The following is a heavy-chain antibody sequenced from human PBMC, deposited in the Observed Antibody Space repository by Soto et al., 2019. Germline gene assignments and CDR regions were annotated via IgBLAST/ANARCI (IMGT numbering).Heavy chain of an antibody. D-gene: IGHD4-4*01. CDR3: AGPLWSDDYNWGYFYL. CDR1: GFTFSNYA. CDR2: ISYDGSNK. Sequence: QVQLVESGGGVVQPGRSLRLSCAASGFTFSNYAMHWVRQAPGKGLEWVAVISYDGSNKYYADSVKGRFTISRDNSKNTLYLQMKSLRAEDTAVYYCAGPLWSDDYNWGYFYLWAHGALVTVSS. V-gene: IGHV3-30-3*01. J-gene: IGHJ2*01.